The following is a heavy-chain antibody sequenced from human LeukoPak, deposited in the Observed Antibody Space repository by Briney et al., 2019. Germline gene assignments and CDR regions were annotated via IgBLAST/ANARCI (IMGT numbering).Heavy chain of an antibody. V-gene: IGHV3-21*01. J-gene: IGHJ4*02. CDR3: ARARYSSKTLDY. D-gene: IGHD6-13*01. CDR1: GFTFSSYS. CDR2: ISSSSSYI. Sequence: GGSLRLSCAASGFTFSSYSMNWVRQAPGKGLEWVSSISSSSSYIYYADLVKGRFTISRDNAKNSLYLQMNSLRAEDTAVYYCARARYSSKTLDYWGQGTLVTVSS.